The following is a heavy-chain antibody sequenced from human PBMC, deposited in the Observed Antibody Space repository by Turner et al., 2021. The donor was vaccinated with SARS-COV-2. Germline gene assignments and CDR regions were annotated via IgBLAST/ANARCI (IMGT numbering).Heavy chain of an antibody. V-gene: IGHV4-39*01. D-gene: IGHD1-26*01. CDR3: AGEVVVLTTTHYGMDV. CDR1: Y. CDR2: IYYSGST. J-gene: IGHJ6*02. Sequence: YWGWIRQPPGKGLEWIGSIYYSGSTYYNPSLKSRVTISVDTSKNQFSLKLSPVTAADTAVYYCAGEVVVLTTTHYGMDVWGQGTTVTVSS.